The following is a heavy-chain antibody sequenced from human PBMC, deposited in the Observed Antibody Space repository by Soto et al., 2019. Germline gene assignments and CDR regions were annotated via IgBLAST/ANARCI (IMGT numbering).Heavy chain of an antibody. CDR3: AKTGASYDFWSGYIDY. CDR2: ISGSGGST. Sequence: GGSLRLSCAASGFTCSNYAMNWVRQAPGKGLEWVSAISGSGGSTYYADSVRGRFTISRDNSKNTLYLQINSLRAEDTAVYYCAKTGASYDFWSGYIDYWGQGALVTVSS. V-gene: IGHV3-23*01. CDR1: GFTCSNYA. D-gene: IGHD3-3*01. J-gene: IGHJ4*02.